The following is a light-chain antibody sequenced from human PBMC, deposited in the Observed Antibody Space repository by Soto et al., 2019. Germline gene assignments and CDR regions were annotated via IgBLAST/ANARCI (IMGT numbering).Light chain of an antibody. J-gene: IGLJ2*01. CDR1: SSDVGSYNL. V-gene: IGLV2-23*01. Sequence: QSVLTQPASVSGSPGQSITISCTGTSSDVGSYNLVSWYQQHPGKAPKLMIYEGSKRPSGFSNRFSGSKSGNTASLTISGIQAEDEADYYCCSYAGSRGVVFGGGTKLTVL. CDR3: CSYAGSRGVV. CDR2: EGS.